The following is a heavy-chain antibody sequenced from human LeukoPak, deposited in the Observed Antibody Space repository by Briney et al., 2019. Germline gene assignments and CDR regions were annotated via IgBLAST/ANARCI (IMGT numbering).Heavy chain of an antibody. Sequence: GGSLRLSCAASGLTVSSNYMSWVRQAPGKGLEWVSVIYSGGSTYYADSVKGRFTISRGNSKNTLYLQMNSLRAEDTAVYYCARESGIAAAGTGAFDIWGQGTMVTVSS. V-gene: IGHV3-53*01. J-gene: IGHJ3*02. CDR2: IYSGGST. CDR3: ARESGIAAAGTGAFDI. D-gene: IGHD6-13*01. CDR1: GLTVSSNY.